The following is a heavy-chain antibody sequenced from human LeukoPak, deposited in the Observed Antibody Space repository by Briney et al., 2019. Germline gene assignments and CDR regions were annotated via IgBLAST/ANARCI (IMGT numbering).Heavy chain of an antibody. CDR3: ARGLTTTVFDY. Sequence: PSETLSLTCAVSGGSISNYYWGWIRQPAGKGLEWIGRIYSSGSTTYNPSLRSRVTMTVDTSKNQFSLRLSSVTAADTAVYYCARGLTTTVFDYWDQGTLVTVSS. CDR1: GGSISNYY. V-gene: IGHV4-4*07. J-gene: IGHJ4*02. CDR2: IYSSGST. D-gene: IGHD1-26*01.